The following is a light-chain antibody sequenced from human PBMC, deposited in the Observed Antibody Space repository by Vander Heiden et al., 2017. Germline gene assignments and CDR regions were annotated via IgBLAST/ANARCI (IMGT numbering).Light chain of an antibody. Sequence: DIQVTQSPSPLSAAVGERLTITCRASQSISNYLAWYQQKPGKAPRLLIYKASSLESGVPLRFSGSGSGTEFTLTISSLQPDDFATYYCQQFNSYPVTFGQGTKVEIK. CDR3: QQFNSYPVT. CDR1: QSISNY. J-gene: IGKJ1*01. V-gene: IGKV1-5*03. CDR2: KAS.